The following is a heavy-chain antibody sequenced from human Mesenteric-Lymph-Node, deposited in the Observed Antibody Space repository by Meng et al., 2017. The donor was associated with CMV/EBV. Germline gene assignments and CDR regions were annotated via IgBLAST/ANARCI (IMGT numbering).Heavy chain of an antibody. Sequence: SVKVSCKASGGTFSSYAISWVRQAPGQGLEWMGGIIPIFGTANYAQKFQGRVTITTDESTSTAYMELSSLRSEDTAVYYCARAGIVVVPAAHRDYYYYGMDVWGQGTTVTV. CDR2: IIPIFGTA. J-gene: IGHJ6*02. CDR3: ARAGIVVVPAAHRDYYYYGMDV. CDR1: GGTFSSYA. V-gene: IGHV1-69*05. D-gene: IGHD2-2*01.